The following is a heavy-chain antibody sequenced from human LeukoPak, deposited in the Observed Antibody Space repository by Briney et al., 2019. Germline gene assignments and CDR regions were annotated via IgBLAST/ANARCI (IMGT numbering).Heavy chain of an antibody. V-gene: IGHV4-4*07. Sequence: PSETLSLTCTVSGGSISHYYWSCSRQPAGKGLEWIGRIYTSGSTNYNPSLKSRVTMSVDTSKNQFSLKLNSVTAADTAVYYCARDGYYFGLDVWGQGTAVTVSS. CDR1: GGSISHYY. CDR2: IYTSGST. J-gene: IGHJ6*02. CDR3: ARDGYYFGLDV.